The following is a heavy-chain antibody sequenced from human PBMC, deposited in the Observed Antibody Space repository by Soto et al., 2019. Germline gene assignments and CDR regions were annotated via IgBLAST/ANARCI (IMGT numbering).Heavy chain of an antibody. CDR1: GFTFSSYA. CDR2: ISGSGGST. Sequence: EVQLLESGGGLVQPGGSLRLSCAASGFTFSSYAMNWVRQAPGKGLEWVSAISGSGGSTYYADSVKGRFTISRDNSKNTLYLQMISLRAEDTAVYYCARRGSGSYYDYWGQGTLVTVSS. D-gene: IGHD1-26*01. J-gene: IGHJ4*02. CDR3: ARRGSGSYYDY. V-gene: IGHV3-23*01.